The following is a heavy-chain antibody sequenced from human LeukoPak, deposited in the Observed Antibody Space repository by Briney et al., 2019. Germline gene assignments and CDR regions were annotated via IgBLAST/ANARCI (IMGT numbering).Heavy chain of an antibody. CDR3: ARGSPGQLSSIFDY. CDR2: IIPILGIA. J-gene: IGHJ4*02. V-gene: IGHV1-69*04. D-gene: IGHD2-2*01. CDR1: GGTFSSYA. Sequence: ASVKVSRKASGGTFSSYAISWVRQAPGQGLEWMGRIIPILGIANYAQKFQGRVTITADKSTSTAYMELSSLRSEDTAVYYCARGSPGQLSSIFDYWGQGTLVTVSS.